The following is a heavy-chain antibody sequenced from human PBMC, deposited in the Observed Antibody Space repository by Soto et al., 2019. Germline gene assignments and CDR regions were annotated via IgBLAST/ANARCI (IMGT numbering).Heavy chain of an antibody. J-gene: IGHJ5*02. Sequence: PSETLSLTCAVYGGSFSGYYWSWIRQPPGKGLEWIGEINHSGGTNYNPSLKSRVTISVDTSKNQFSLKLSSVTAADTAVYYCGREISTMVRGVRLNWFDPWGQGTLVTVSS. V-gene: IGHV4-34*01. CDR2: INHSGGT. D-gene: IGHD3-10*01. CDR3: GREISTMVRGVRLNWFDP. CDR1: GGSFSGYY.